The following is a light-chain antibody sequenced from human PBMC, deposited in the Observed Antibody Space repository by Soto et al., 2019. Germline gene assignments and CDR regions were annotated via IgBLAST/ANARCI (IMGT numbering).Light chain of an antibody. Sequence: EVGMTQSAATLSVSQGERATLSCRASQSVSSNLAWYQQKPGQAPRLLIYGASTRATGIPARFSGSGSGTDFSLTISRLEPEDFAVYYCQQYGSSVTFGQGTRLEIK. J-gene: IGKJ5*01. CDR2: GAS. CDR3: QQYGSSVT. CDR1: QSVSSN. V-gene: IGKV3-15*01.